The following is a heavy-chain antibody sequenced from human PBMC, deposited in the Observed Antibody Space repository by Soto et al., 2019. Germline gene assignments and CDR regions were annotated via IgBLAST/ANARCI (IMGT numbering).Heavy chain of an antibody. Sequence: SSETLSLTCTVSGGSISSSSYYWGWIRQPPGKGLEWIGYIYYSGSTYYNPSLKSRVTISVDTSKNQFSLKLSSVTAADTAVYYCARSGYSYGPNPLLYWGQGTLVTVSS. V-gene: IGHV4-39*07. CDR2: IYYSGST. CDR1: GGSISSSSYY. D-gene: IGHD5-18*01. CDR3: ARSGYSYGPNPLLY. J-gene: IGHJ4*02.